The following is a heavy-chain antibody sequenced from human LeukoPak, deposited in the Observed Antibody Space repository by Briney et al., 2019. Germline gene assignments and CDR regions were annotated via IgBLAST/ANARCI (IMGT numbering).Heavy chain of an antibody. CDR3: ARGPPFDP. CDR2: MNPSRGKT. V-gene: IGHV1-8*01. J-gene: IGHJ5*02. Sequence: GASVKVSCKASGYTFTDYDIQWVRQAIGQGLEWMGRMNPSRGKTDYAQNFQGRVTMTWNTSVTSAYMELSSLTSEDTAVYYCARGPPFDPWGQGTLVTVSS. CDR1: GYTFTDYD.